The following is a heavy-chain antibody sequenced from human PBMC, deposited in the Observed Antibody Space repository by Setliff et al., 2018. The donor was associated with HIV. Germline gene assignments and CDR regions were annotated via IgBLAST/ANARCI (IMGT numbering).Heavy chain of an antibody. Sequence: SETLSLTCGVSGASISNHYWSWVRQSPGKGLEWIGYIYYTGSTNYNPSLKSRIAILLDTSKNQFSLKLNSVTAADTAVYYCARTRGYSLYYFDYWGQGTLVTVSS. CDR2: IYYTGST. CDR3: ARTRGYSLYYFDY. V-gene: IGHV4-59*11. J-gene: IGHJ4*02. CDR1: GASISNHY. D-gene: IGHD5-18*01.